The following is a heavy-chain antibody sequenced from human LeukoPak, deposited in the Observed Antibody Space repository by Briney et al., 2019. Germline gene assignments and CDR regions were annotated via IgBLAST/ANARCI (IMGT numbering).Heavy chain of an antibody. Sequence: GGSLRLSCSASGFTFTSHVMHWVRQAPGKGLQYVSGISMNVQTTYYAGSVKGRFTISRDSSKNTVYLQMNSLTAEDTAVYYCVREGLERRTNFDYWGRGNLVSVSS. CDR3: VREGLERRTNFDY. D-gene: IGHD1-1*01. J-gene: IGHJ4*02. CDR2: ISMNVQTT. CDR1: GFTFTSHV. V-gene: IGHV3-64D*06.